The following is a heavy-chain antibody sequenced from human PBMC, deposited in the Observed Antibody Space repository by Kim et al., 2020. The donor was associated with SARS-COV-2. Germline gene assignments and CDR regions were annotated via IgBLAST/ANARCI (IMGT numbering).Heavy chain of an antibody. CDR2: ISWNSGSI. CDR3: AKDHGDLYYFDY. J-gene: IGHJ4*02. D-gene: IGHD4-17*01. Sequence: GGSLRLSCAASGFTFDDYAMHWVRQAPGKGLEWVSGISWNSGSIGYADSVKGRFTISRDNAKNSLYLQMNSLRAEDTALYYCAKDHGDLYYFDYWGQGTLVTVSS. CDR1: GFTFDDYA. V-gene: IGHV3-9*01.